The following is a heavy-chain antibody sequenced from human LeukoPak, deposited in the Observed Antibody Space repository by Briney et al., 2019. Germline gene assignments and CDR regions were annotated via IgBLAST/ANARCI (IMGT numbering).Heavy chain of an antibody. CDR2: IRYDGSNK. CDR3: VRDGGVIIGYNWFDP. J-gene: IGHJ5*02. D-gene: IGHD3-10*01. V-gene: IGHV3-30*02. CDR1: GFTFSSYG. Sequence: GGSLRLSCAASGFTFSSYGMHWVRQAPGKGLEWVAFIRYDGSNKYYADSVKGRFTISRDNSKNTLYLQMNSLRAEDTAVYYCVRDGGVIIGYNWFDPWGQGTLVTVSS.